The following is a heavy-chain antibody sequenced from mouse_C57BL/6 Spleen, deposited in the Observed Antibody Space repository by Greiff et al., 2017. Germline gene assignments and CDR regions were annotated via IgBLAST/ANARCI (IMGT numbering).Heavy chain of an antibody. J-gene: IGHJ2*01. D-gene: IGHD2-1*01. Sequence: QVQLQQSGAELVRPGTSVKVSCKASGYAFTNYLIEWVKQRPGQGLEWIGVINPGSGGTIYNEKFKGKATLTADKSSSTAYMQLSSLTSEDSAVYFCARQNGNSVHDFDYWGQGTTLTVSS. CDR2: INPGSGGT. V-gene: IGHV1-54*01. CDR1: GYAFTNYL. CDR3: ARQNGNSVHDFDY.